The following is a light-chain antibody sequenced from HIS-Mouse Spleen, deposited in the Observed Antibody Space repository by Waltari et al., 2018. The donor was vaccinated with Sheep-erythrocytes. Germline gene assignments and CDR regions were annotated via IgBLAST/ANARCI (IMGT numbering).Light chain of an antibody. CDR1: SRDVGSYNL. Sequence: QSALTQPASVSGSPGQSITISCTGTSRDVGSYNLASWYQQHPGKAPKLMICEGSTRPAGVYNRVSGSKSGKTASLTITGLQAEDEADYYCCSYAGSSTPWVFGGGTKLTVL. V-gene: IGLV2-23*01. CDR2: EGS. CDR3: CSYAGSSTPWV. J-gene: IGLJ3*02.